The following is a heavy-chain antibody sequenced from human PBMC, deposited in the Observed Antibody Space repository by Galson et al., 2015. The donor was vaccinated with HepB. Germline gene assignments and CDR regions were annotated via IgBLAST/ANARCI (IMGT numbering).Heavy chain of an antibody. D-gene: IGHD2-2*02. CDR1: GFTFSSYG. V-gene: IGHV3-30*18. CDR2: ISYDGSNK. Sequence: SLRLSCAASGFTFSSYGMHWVRQAPGKGLEWVAVISYDGSNKYYADSVKGRFTISRDNSKNTLYLQMNSLRAEDTAVYYCAKLLGYCSSTSCYTSGYFDYWGQGTLVTVSS. CDR3: AKLLGYCSSTSCYTSGYFDY. J-gene: IGHJ4*02.